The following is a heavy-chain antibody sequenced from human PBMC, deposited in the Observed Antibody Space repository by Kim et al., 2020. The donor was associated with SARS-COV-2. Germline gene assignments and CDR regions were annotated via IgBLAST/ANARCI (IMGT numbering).Heavy chain of an antibody. CDR3: ARGVHNGRDGTIDY. V-gene: IGHV3-74*01. D-gene: IGHD1-1*01. J-gene: IGHJ4*02. Sequence: ADSVKGRFTISRDNGRNTLHLQVNNLRAEDTAVYYGARGVHNGRDGTIDYWGQGTLVTVSS.